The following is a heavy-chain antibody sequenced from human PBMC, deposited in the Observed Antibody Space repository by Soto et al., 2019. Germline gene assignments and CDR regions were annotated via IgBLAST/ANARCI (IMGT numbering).Heavy chain of an antibody. CDR2: IIPIFGTA. D-gene: IGHD3-3*01. V-gene: IGHV1-69*13. Sequence: GASVKFSCKASGGTFSSYAVSWVRQAPGQGLEWMGGIIPIFGTANYAQKFQGRVTITADESTSTAYMELSSLRSEDTAVYYCARRGRLTIFGVVTSSPYYYYGMDVWGQGTTVTVSS. J-gene: IGHJ6*02. CDR3: ARRGRLTIFGVVTSSPYYYYGMDV. CDR1: GGTFSSYA.